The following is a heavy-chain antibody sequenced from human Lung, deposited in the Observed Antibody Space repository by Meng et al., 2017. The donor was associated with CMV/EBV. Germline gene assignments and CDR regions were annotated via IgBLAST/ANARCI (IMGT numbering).Heavy chain of an antibody. D-gene: IGHD3-3*01. J-gene: IGHJ6*02. Sequence: SXTXSLXCTVSGGXISSHYWSWIRQPPGKGLEWIGYIYYSGSTNYNPSLKSRVTISVDTSKNQFSLKLSSVTAADTAVYYCARGGRSTYYDFWSGPYGMDVXGQGXTVTVSS. V-gene: IGHV4-59*11. CDR2: IYYSGST. CDR3: ARGGRSTYYDFWSGPYGMDV. CDR1: GGXISSHY.